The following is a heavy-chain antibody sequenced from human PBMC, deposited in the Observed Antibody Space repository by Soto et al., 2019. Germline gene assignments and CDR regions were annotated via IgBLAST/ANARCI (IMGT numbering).Heavy chain of an antibody. D-gene: IGHD3-9*01. J-gene: IGHJ4*02. CDR3: SRHPGYYDILTGYTTYYFVS. Sequence: SETLSLTCTASGRSPDSNGWWSWVRQAPGKGLEWVGEIFDTGSTHYNPSLTSRLTISMDKSKNQFSLELTSVTAADTAVYFCSRHPGYYDILTGYTTYYFVSWGQGILVTVSS. V-gene: IGHV4-4*02. CDR1: GRSPDSNGW. CDR2: IFDTGST.